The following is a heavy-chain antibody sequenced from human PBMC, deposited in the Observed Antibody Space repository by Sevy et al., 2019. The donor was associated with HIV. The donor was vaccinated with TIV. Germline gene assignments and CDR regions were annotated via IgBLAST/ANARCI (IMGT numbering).Heavy chain of an antibody. J-gene: IGHJ3*02. CDR3: AGARFDSSGSFDAFDI. V-gene: IGHV3-23*01. CDR1: GFTFANDA. CDR2: IYGTGGVT. Sequence: GGSLRLSCKPSGFTFANDAMNWVHQAPGKGLEWVSTIYGTGGVTYYADSVKGRFTISRDNSKNTLYLQMNSLRTEDTAIYYCAGARFDSSGSFDAFDIWGQGTMVTVSS. D-gene: IGHD3-22*01.